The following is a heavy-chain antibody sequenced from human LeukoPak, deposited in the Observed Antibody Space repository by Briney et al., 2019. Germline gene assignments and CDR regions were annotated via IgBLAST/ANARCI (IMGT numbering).Heavy chain of an antibody. CDR3: ARGGYYGSGRYYFDS. V-gene: IGHV3-74*01. CDR2: IKSDGSNT. Sequence: GGSLRLSCTASGFTFSSYWMHWVRQAPGKGLVWVSRIKSDGSNTNYADSVKGRFTISRDNAKNTLHLQMNSLRAEDTAVYYCARGGYYGSGRYYFDSWGQGTLVTVSS. J-gene: IGHJ4*02. CDR1: GFTFSSYW. D-gene: IGHD3-3*01.